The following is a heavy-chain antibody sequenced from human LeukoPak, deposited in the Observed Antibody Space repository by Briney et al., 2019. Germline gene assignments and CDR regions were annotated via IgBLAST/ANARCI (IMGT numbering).Heavy chain of an antibody. CDR2: TYYRSKWYN. Sequence: SQTLSLTCAISGDSVSSNSAAWNWTRQSPSRGLEWLGRTYYRSKWYNDYAVSVKSRITINPDTSKNQFSLQLNSVTPEDTAVYYCAREPTIAVADCWYFDLWGRGTLVTVSS. CDR3: AREPTIAVADCWYFDL. V-gene: IGHV6-1*01. D-gene: IGHD6-19*01. CDR1: GDSVSSNSAA. J-gene: IGHJ2*01.